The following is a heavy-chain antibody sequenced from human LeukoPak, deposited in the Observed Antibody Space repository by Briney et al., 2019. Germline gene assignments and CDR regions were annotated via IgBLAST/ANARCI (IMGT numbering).Heavy chain of an antibody. CDR1: GGSISSHY. Sequence: PSETLSLTCTVSGGSISSHYWSWIRQPPGKGLEWIGYIYYSGSTNYNPSLKSRVTISVDTSKNQFSLKLSSVTAADTAVYYCARVGNYYDSSGYYSFDYWGQGTLVTVSS. V-gene: IGHV4-59*11. CDR2: IYYSGST. J-gene: IGHJ4*02. CDR3: ARVGNYYDSSGYYSFDY. D-gene: IGHD3-22*01.